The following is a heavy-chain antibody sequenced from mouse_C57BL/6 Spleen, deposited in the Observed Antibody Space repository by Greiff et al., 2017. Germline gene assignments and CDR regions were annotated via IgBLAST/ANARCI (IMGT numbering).Heavy chain of an antibody. Sequence: EVQLQQSGPGLVKPSQSLSLTCSVTGYSITSGSYWNWIRQFPGNKLEWMGYISYDGSNNYNHSLKNRMSITRDTSKHQLFLKLNSVTTEDTATYYCARKLSNHGYFDVWGTGTTVTVSS. D-gene: IGHD2-5*01. CDR1: GYSITSGSY. V-gene: IGHV3-6*01. J-gene: IGHJ1*03. CDR2: ISYDGSN. CDR3: ARKLSNHGYFDV.